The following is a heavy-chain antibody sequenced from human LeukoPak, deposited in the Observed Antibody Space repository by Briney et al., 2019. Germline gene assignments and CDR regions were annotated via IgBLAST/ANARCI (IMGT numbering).Heavy chain of an antibody. CDR1: GFTFSSYA. V-gene: IGHV3-23*01. J-gene: IGHJ4*02. Sequence: GGSLRLSCEASGFTFSSYAMSWVRQAPGKGLEWVSTITSSGGSTYYADSVKGRFTISRDNSKDTLYMQMNSLRAEDTAVYYCAKVRVGATTPFDYWGQGTLVTVSS. CDR2: ITSSGGST. CDR3: AKVRVGATTPFDY. D-gene: IGHD1-26*01.